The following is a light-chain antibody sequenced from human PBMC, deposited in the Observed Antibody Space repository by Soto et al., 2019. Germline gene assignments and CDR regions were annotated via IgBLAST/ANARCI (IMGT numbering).Light chain of an antibody. J-gene: IGKJ1*01. CDR2: AAS. Sequence: DIEMAQSPSSLSSSVGDRVTITCRASQSISSYLNWYQQKPGKAPKLLIYAASSLKSGVQSRFSGSGSGKYYTLAISSQQREDVVTYCCQQSCTTPPAFGQGTKVEIK. V-gene: IGKV1-39*01. CDR1: QSISSY. CDR3: QQSCTTPPA.